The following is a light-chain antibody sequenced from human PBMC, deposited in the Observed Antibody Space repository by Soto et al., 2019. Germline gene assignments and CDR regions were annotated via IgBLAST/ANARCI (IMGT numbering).Light chain of an antibody. V-gene: IGLV2-14*01. CDR1: SGDIGIYNR. J-gene: IGLJ1*01. CDR2: EVT. Sequence: SSLTQPASVSGSPGQAITISCTGTSGDIGIYNRVSWYQQHPGKAPKLIIYEVTDRPSGVSNRCSVSKSGNTASLTISGLQAEDEAEYSCSSYTNINTRACVFGTGTKVTAL. CDR3: SSYTNINTRACV.